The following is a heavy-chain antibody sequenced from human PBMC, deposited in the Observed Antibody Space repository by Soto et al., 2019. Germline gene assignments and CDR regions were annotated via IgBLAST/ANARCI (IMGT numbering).Heavy chain of an antibody. V-gene: IGHV1-24*01. CDR3: ARDGFHSSGWPY. CDR2: FDPEDGET. CDR1: GYTLTELS. D-gene: IGHD6-19*01. J-gene: IGHJ4*02. Sequence: ASVKVSCKVSGYTLTELSMHWVRQAPGKGLEWMGGFDPEDGETIYAQKFQGRVTMTEDTSTDTAYMELSSLRSEDTAVYYCARDGFHSSGWPYWGQGTLVTASS.